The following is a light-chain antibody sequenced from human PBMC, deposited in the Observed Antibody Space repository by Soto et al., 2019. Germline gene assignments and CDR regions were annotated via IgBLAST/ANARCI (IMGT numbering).Light chain of an antibody. CDR3: QQSYSTPFT. Sequence: GDRCTITCRASQSISSYLNWYQQKPGKAPKLLIYAASSLQSGVPSRFSGSGSGTDFTLTISSLQPEDFATYYCQQSYSTPFTFGPGTKVDIK. CDR1: QSISSY. J-gene: IGKJ3*01. V-gene: IGKV1-39*01. CDR2: AAS.